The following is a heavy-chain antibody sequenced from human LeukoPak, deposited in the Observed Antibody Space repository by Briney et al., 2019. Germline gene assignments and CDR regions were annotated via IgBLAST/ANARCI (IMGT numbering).Heavy chain of an antibody. D-gene: IGHD3-9*01. CDR1: GGTFSCYY. CDR3: AIESTQETYYDILTGYYTWFDP. CDR2: INHSGST. Sequence: SETLSLTCAVYGGTFSCYYWIWIPQPPGKGLEGIGDINHSGSTNYNPSLKSRLTISVDTSKNQFSLKLSSVTAADTAVYYCAIESTQETYYDILTGYYTWFDPWGQGTLVTVSS. J-gene: IGHJ5*02. V-gene: IGHV4-34*08.